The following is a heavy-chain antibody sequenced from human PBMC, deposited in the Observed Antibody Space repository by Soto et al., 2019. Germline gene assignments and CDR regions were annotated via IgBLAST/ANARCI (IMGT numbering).Heavy chain of an antibody. D-gene: IGHD3-22*01. J-gene: IGHJ6*02. CDR3: AKVLNYYDSSGYHFANYYYYGMDV. CDR1: GFTFSSYA. V-gene: IGHV3-23*01. CDR2: ISGSGGST. Sequence: EVQLLESGGGLVQPGGSLRLSCAASGFTFSSYAMSWVRQAPGKGLEWVSAISGSGGSTYYADSVKGRFTISRDNSKNTLYLQMNSLRAEDTAVYYCAKVLNYYDSSGYHFANYYYYGMDVWGQGTTVTVSS.